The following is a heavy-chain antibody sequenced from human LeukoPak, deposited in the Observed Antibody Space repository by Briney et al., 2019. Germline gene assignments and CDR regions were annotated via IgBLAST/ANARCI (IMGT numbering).Heavy chain of an antibody. CDR3: ARDNRMVRGVHGFDY. V-gene: IGHV4-31*03. Sequence: SETLSLTCTVSGGSISSGGYYWSWIRQHPGKGLEWIGYIYYSGSTYYNPSLKSRVTISVDTSKNQFSLKLSSVTAADTAVYYCARDNRMVRGVHGFDYWGQGTLVTVSS. J-gene: IGHJ4*02. D-gene: IGHD3-10*01. CDR1: GGSISSGGYY. CDR2: IYYSGST.